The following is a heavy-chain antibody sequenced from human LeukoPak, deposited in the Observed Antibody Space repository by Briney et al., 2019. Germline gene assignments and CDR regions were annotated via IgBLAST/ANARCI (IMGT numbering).Heavy chain of an antibody. V-gene: IGHV3-7*01. CDR3: ARDFREGYYDFWSGPLGNWFDP. D-gene: IGHD3-3*01. J-gene: IGHJ5*02. CDR2: IKQDGSEK. Sequence: GGSLRLSCAASGFTFSSYWMSWVRQAPGKGLEWVANIKQDGSEKYYVDSVKGRFTISRDNAKNSLYLQMNSLRAEDTAVYYCARDFREGYYDFWSGPLGNWFDPWGQGTLVTVSS. CDR1: GFTFSSYW.